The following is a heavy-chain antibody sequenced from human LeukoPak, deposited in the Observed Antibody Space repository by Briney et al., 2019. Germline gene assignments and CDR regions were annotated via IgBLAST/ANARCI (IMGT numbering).Heavy chain of an antibody. CDR2: INSDGSST. J-gene: IGHJ4*02. Sequence: GGSLRLSCAASGFTFSSYWMHWVRHAPGKGLVWVSRINSDGSSTSYADSVKGRFTISRDNAKNTLYLQMNSLRAEDTAVYYCARETLDGDSDYWGQGTLVTVSS. CDR1: GFTFSSYW. V-gene: IGHV3-74*01. CDR3: ARETLDGDSDY. D-gene: IGHD4-17*01.